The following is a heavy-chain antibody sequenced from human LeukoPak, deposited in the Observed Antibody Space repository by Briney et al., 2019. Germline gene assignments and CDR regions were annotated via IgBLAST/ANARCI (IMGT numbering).Heavy chain of an antibody. V-gene: IGHV3-66*01. CDR2: IYSGGST. J-gene: IGHJ4*02. CDR1: GFTVSSNY. D-gene: IGHD1-26*01. Sequence: GGSLRLSCAASGFTVSSNYMSWVRQAPGKGLEWVSVIYSGGSTYYADSVKGRFTISRADSQNTLYLEMNSLRAEDTAVYYCASGKRRRSDYWGQGTLVTVSS. CDR3: ASGKRRRSDY.